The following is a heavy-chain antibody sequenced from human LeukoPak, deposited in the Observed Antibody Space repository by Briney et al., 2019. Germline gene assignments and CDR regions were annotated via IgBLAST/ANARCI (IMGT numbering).Heavy chain of an antibody. CDR2: IYHSGST. CDR3: ATGRVAVAGPFDY. CDR1: GASIGNSNW. Sequence: SETLSLTCAVTGASIGNSNWWTWVRQPPGKGLEWIGEIYHSGSTNYNPSLKSRVTISVDTSKNQFSLKLSSVTAADTAVYYYATGRVAVAGPFDYWGQGTLVTVSS. D-gene: IGHD6-19*01. V-gene: IGHV4-4*02. J-gene: IGHJ4*02.